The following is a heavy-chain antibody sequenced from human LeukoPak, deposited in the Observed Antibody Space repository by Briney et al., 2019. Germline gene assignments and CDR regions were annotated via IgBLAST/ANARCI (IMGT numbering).Heavy chain of an antibody. CDR1: GFNSGDYT. D-gene: IGHD5-12*01. V-gene: IGHV3-49*04. CDR3: SGHDSIYFDY. Sequence: PGGSLRLSCTVSGFNSGDYTMTWVRQAPGKGLEWVSFIRSKNFGETQEYAAAVKGRFTISRDDSKNITYLEMNSLKTEDTAVYCYSGHDSIYFDYWGQGTLVTVSS. J-gene: IGHJ4*02. CDR2: IRSKNFGETQ.